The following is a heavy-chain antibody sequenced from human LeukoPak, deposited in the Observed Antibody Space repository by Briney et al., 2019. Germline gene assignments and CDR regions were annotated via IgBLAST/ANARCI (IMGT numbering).Heavy chain of an antibody. CDR2: IISIFDIE. CDR1: GDTFSSYA. D-gene: IGHD1/OR15-1a*01. V-gene: IGHV1-69*04. CDR3: ARDNWNNDAFDI. J-gene: IGHJ3*02. Sequence: ASVKVSCKASGDTFSSYAINWVRQAPGQGLEWMGRIISIFDIENYAQKFQGRVTITADKSTSTAYMELGSLRSDDTAVYYCARDNWNNDAFDIWGQGTMVTVSS.